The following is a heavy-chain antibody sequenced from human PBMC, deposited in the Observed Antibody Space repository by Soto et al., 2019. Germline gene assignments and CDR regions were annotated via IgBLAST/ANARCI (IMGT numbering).Heavy chain of an antibody. D-gene: IGHD4-17*01. CDR3: ARYPTLTDYFFHGMDV. CDR2: IYPGDSDT. V-gene: IGHV5-51*01. Sequence: PAGSLKIACKGSGYTFTNYWIVWVRQIPWKGLEWMGIIYPGDSDTRYSPSFQGQVTISADRPISTAYLQWSSLKASDTGMYYCARYPTLTDYFFHGMDVWGQGTTVTVSS. J-gene: IGHJ6*02. CDR1: GYTFTNYW.